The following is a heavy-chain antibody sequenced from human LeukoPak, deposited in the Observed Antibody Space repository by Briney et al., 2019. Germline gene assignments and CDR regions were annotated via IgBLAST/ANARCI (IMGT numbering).Heavy chain of an antibody. CDR3: ARVNRLRGGGKTKVGYYYMDV. V-gene: IGHV4-59*01. J-gene: IGHJ6*03. D-gene: IGHD2-15*01. CDR1: GGSISSYY. CDR2: ISYSGST. Sequence: SETLSLTCTVSGGSISSYYWSWIRQPPGKGLEWIGYISYSGSTDYNPSLKSRVTISGDTSKNQFSLKLSSVTAADTAVYYCARVNRLRGGGKTKVGYYYMDVWGKGTTVTISS.